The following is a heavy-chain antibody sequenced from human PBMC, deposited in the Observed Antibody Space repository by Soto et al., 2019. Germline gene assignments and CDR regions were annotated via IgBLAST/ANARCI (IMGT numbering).Heavy chain of an antibody. CDR1: GFTFSNAW. J-gene: IGHJ6*02. CDR2: IKSKTDGGTT. D-gene: IGHD2-15*01. Sequence: EVQLVESGGGLVKPGGSLRLSCAASGFTFSNAWMNWVRQAPGKGLEWVGRIKSKTDGGTTDYAAPVKGRFTISRDDSKNTLNLQMNSLKTKATAVYYYTTSVVVAATTIFYYYGMDVWGQGTTVTVSS. CDR3: TTSVVVAATTIFYYYGMDV. V-gene: IGHV3-15*07.